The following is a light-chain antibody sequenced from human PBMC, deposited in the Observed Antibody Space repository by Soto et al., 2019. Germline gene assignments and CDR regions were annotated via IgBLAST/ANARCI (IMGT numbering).Light chain of an antibody. CDR3: QQYGNSPLT. CDR1: QSVSSSY. Sequence: EIVLTQSPGTLSLSPGERATLSCRASQSVSSSYLAWYQQKPGQAPRLLIYGASSRATGIPDRFSGSGSETDFTLTISRLEPEDFAVYYCQQYGNSPLTFVGGTKVEIK. J-gene: IGKJ4*01. CDR2: GAS. V-gene: IGKV3-20*01.